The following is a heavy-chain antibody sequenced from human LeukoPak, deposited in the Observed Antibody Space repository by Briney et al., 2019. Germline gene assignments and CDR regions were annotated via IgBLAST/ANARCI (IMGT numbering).Heavy chain of an antibody. CDR2: IYYSGST. V-gene: IGHV4-30-4*08. CDR1: GGSFSGYY. J-gene: IGHJ6*02. CDR3: ARGYYDFWSGSVGYGMDV. D-gene: IGHD3-3*01. Sequence: PSETLSLTCAVYGGSFSGYYWSWIRQPPGKGLEWIGYIYYSGSTYYNPSLKSRVTISVDTSKNQFSLKLSSVTAADTAVDYCARGYYDFWSGSVGYGMDVWGQGTTVTVSS.